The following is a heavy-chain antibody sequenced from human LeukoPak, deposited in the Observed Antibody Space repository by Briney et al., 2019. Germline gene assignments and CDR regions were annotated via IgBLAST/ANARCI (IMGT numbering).Heavy chain of an antibody. Sequence: GASVNVSCKASGYTFTAYFMHWLRQAPGQGLEWMGRINPNSGGTNYAQKFQGRVTMTRDTSISTAYMGLSRLRSDDTAVYYCADAYYYDSSAYYFRTWGQGTLVTVSS. CDR2: INPNSGGT. CDR1: GYTFTAYF. D-gene: IGHD3-22*01. V-gene: IGHV1-2*06. CDR3: ADAYYYDSSAYYFRT. J-gene: IGHJ4*02.